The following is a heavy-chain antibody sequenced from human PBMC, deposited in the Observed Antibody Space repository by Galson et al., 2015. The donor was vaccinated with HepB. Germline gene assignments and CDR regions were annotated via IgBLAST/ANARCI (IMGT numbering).Heavy chain of an antibody. J-gene: IGHJ6*02. CDR3: ARRRGRIFGDFADYGMDV. CDR1: GFTLTSYW. CDR2: IKQDGSEK. D-gene: IGHD3-3*01. V-gene: IGHV3-7*01. Sequence: SLRLSCAASGFTLTSYWMNWVRQAPGKGLEWVAIIKQDGSEKYYVDSVKGRFTISRNNAKNSVYLKMNSLRAEDTAVYFCARRRGRIFGDFADYGMDVWGPGATVSVSS.